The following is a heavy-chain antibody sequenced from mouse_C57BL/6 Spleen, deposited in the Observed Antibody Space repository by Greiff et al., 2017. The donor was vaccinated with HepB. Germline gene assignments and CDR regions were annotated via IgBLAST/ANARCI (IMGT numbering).Heavy chain of an antibody. V-gene: IGHV1-26*01. CDR2: INPNNGGT. CDR1: GYTFTDYY. J-gene: IGHJ4*01. CDR3: GFFPYYYAMDY. Sequence: EVQLQQSGPELVKPGASVKISCKASGYTFTDYYMNWVKQSHGKSLEWIGDINPNNGGTSYNQKFKGKATLTVDKSSSTAYMELLSLTSEDSAVYYCGFFPYYYAMDYWGQGTSVTVSS.